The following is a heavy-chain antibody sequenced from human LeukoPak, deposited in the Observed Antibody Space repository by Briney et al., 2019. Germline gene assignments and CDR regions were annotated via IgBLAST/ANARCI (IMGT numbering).Heavy chain of an antibody. V-gene: IGHV4-61*02. D-gene: IGHD2-2*01. CDR1: GGSISSNNYF. Sequence: PSQTLSLTCTVSGGSISSNNYFWSWIRQPAGKGLEWLGRLYSSGSTSFNPSLKSRVAISRDTSKNQFSLQMSSVTAADTAVYYCARDRGVVPAAIWFDPWGQGTLVTVSS. J-gene: IGHJ5*02. CDR2: LYSSGST. CDR3: ARDRGVVPAAIWFDP.